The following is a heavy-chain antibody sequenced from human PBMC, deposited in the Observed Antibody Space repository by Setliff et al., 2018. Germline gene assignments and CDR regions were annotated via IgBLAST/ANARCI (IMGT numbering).Heavy chain of an antibody. CDR3: AGGQPLVRKYYYYMDV. J-gene: IGHJ6*03. Sequence: GASVKVSCKASGGTFSSYVISWVREAPGQGLEWVGGIIPMFGTNYAQKFQGRVTITADESTSTAYMELSSLGSEDTAVYYCAGGQPLVRKYYYYMDVWGKGTTVTVSS. D-gene: IGHD3-10*01. CDR2: IIPMFGT. V-gene: IGHV1-69*13. CDR1: GGTFSSYV.